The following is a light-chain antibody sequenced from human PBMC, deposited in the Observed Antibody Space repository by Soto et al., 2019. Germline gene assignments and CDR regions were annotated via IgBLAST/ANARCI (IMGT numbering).Light chain of an antibody. Sequence: QSALTQPASVSGSPGQSITISCTGTSSDIGGYNYVSWYQQHPGKAPKLMIYEVNNRPSGVSDRFSGFKSGNTASLTISGLQTEDEADYYCSSYRISSTTVYGTGAPVFGTETKVTVL. CDR2: EVN. CDR3: SSYRISSTTVYGTGAPV. J-gene: IGLJ1*01. CDR1: SSDIGGYNY. V-gene: IGLV2-14*03.